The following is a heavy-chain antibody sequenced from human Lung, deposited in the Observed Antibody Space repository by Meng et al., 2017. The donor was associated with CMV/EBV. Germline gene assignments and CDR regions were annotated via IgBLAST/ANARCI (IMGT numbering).Heavy chain of an antibody. CDR3: AQVKVTAALLDSFDI. V-gene: IGHV3-30*02. D-gene: IGHD2-2*01. CDR1: GFTFSSFCSYA. Sequence: GESLKISCAASGFTFSSFCSYAMHWVRQAPGKGLEWVASIPYDRSNKYYTDSVKGRFTISRDKSKNALYLHMNSLSTEVTAVYYYAQVKVTAALLDSFDIWGQGTMVTVSS. J-gene: IGHJ3*02. CDR2: IPYDRSNK.